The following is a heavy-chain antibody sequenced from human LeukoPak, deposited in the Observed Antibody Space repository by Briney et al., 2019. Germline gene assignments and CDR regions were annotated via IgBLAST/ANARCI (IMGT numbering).Heavy chain of an antibody. CDR3: ASCRAEAGNFEFWFDS. J-gene: IGHJ5*01. V-gene: IGHV1-3*01. Sequence: GASVKVSCKASGYTFTSYAMHWVRQAPGQRLEWMGWINAGNGDTKYSQKFQGRVTITRDTSASTDYMELSSLRSEDTAVYYCASCRAEAGNFEFWFDSWGQGTLVTVSS. CDR1: GYTFTSYA. CDR2: INAGNGDT. D-gene: IGHD6-13*01.